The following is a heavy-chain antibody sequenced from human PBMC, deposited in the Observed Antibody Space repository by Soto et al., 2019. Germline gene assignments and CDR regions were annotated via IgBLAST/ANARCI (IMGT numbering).Heavy chain of an antibody. J-gene: IGHJ4*02. CDR3: ARDTPPADY. CDR1: GYTFTSYH. V-gene: IGHV1-18*01. CDR2: ISAYNTNT. Sequence: QVQLVQSGAEVKKPGASVKVSCKTSGYTFTSYHISWVRQAPGQGLEWMGWISAYNTNTNYAQKFQGRVTMTTDTLTSTGYMELRSLRSDDTAVYYCARDTPPADYWGPGTLVTVS.